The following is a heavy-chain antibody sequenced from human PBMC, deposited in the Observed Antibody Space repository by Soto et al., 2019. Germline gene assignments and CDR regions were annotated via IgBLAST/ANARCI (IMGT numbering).Heavy chain of an antibody. Sequence: QVQLVESGGGLVKPGGSLRLSCAASGFTFSDYYMSWIRQAPGKGLEWVSYISSSGSTIYYADSVKGRFTISRDNAKKSLYLQMNSLRAEDTAVYYCARDEVYCSSTSCYGLSNYYYYYMDVWGKGTTVTVSS. CDR2: ISSSGSTI. CDR3: ARDEVYCSSTSCYGLSNYYYYYMDV. V-gene: IGHV3-11*01. D-gene: IGHD2-2*01. CDR1: GFTFSDYY. J-gene: IGHJ6*03.